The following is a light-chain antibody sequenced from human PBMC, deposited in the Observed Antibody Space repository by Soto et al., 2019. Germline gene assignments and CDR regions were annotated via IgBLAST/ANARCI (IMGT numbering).Light chain of an antibody. J-gene: IGLJ2*01. CDR2: EVS. CDR3: SSYAGSNNLV. V-gene: IGLV2-8*01. Sequence: QSALTQPPSASGSPGQSVTISCTGTSSDVGGYNYVSWYQQHPGKAPKLMIYEVSKRPSGVPDRFSGSKSGNTASLTVSGLQTEDEADYYCSSYAGSNNLVIGGGTKVTVL. CDR1: SSDVGGYNY.